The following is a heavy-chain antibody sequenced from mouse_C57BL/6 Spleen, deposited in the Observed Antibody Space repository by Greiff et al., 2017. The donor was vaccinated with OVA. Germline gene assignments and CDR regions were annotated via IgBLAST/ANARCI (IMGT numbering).Heavy chain of an antibody. CDR1: GYTFTDYE. Sequence: QVQLQQSGAELVRPGASVTLSCKASGYTFTDYEMHWVKQTPVHGLEWIGAIDPETGGTAYNQKFKGKAILTADKSSSTAYMELRSLTSEDSAVYYCTAPVVVPYAMDYWGQGTSVTVSS. CDR2: IDPETGGT. J-gene: IGHJ4*01. V-gene: IGHV1-15*01. CDR3: TAPVVVPYAMDY. D-gene: IGHD1-1*01.